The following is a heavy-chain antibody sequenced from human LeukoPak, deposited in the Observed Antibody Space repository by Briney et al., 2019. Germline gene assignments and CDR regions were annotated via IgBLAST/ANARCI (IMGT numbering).Heavy chain of an antibody. CDR2: INHSGST. V-gene: IGHV4-34*01. Sequence: PSETLSLTCTVSGGSISSYYWSWIRQPPGKGLEWIGEINHSGSTNYNPSLKSRVTISVDTSKNQFSLKLSSVTAADTAVYYCASPSGYYYYGMDVWGQGTTVTVSS. CDR1: GGSISSYY. J-gene: IGHJ6*02. CDR3: ASPSGYYYYGMDV. D-gene: IGHD6-19*01.